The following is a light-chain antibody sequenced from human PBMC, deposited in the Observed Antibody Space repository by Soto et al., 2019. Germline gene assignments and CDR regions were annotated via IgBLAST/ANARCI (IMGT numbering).Light chain of an antibody. J-gene: IGKJ1*01. CDR1: QSVSSN. CDR3: KQYNTWPRT. Sequence: EIVMTQSPATLSVPPGEGSTLSFRASQSVSSNFAWYQQRPGQAPRLLFYGASIRATAVPARFTASGSGTEFTLTISSLQSEDFAVYYCKQYNTWPRTFGQGTKVDIK. V-gene: IGKV3-15*01. CDR2: GAS.